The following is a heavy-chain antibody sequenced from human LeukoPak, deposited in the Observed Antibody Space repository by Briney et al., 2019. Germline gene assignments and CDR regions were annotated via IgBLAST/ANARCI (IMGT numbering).Heavy chain of an antibody. CDR1: RFTVSSNY. Sequence: GGSLRLSCAASRFTVSSNYMSWVRQAPGKGLEWVSVIDTSGSTYYADSVKGRFTISRDNSKNTLYLQMNSLRAEDTAVYYCARGYSSGGGPFDRWGQGTLVTVSS. J-gene: IGHJ5*02. CDR2: IDTSGST. V-gene: IGHV3-53*01. D-gene: IGHD6-19*01. CDR3: ARGYSSGGGPFDR.